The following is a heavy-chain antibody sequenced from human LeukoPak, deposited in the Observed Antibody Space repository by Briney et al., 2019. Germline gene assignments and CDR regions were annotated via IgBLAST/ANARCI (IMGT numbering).Heavy chain of an antibody. J-gene: IGHJ6*03. CDR2: MNPNSGNT. Sequence: ASVKVSCKASGYTFTSYDINWVRQATGQGLEWMGWMNPNSGNTGYAQKFQGRVTMTRNTSISTAYMELSSLRSEDTAVYYCARGAIVVVPAASAAGDYYMDVWGKGTTVTISS. CDR1: GYTFTSYD. D-gene: IGHD2-2*01. V-gene: IGHV1-8*01. CDR3: ARGAIVVVPAASAAGDYYMDV.